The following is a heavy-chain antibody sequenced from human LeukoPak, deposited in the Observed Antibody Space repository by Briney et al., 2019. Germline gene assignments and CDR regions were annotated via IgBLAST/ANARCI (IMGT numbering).Heavy chain of an antibody. D-gene: IGHD3-10*01. V-gene: IGHV3-7*01. Sequence: GGSLRLSCAASRFSFSSYGMHWVRQAPGKGLEWVANKKKDGSEKYYVDSVKGRFTISRDNAKNSLYLQMNSLRAEDTAVYYCARDPVLWFGELEVPYYFDYWGQGTLVTVSS. J-gene: IGHJ4*02. CDR1: RFSFSSYG. CDR3: ARDPVLWFGELEVPYYFDY. CDR2: KKKDGSEK.